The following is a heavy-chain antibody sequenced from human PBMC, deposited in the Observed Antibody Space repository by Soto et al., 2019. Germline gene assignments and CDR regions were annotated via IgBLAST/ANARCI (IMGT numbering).Heavy chain of an antibody. CDR1: GGSVSSGSSY. CDR3: ARAGIAAAGMWDFDY. J-gene: IGHJ4*02. V-gene: IGHV4-61*01. Sequence: SETLSLTCTVSGGSVSSGSSYWSWIRQPPGKGLEWIGYVYYSGYTNYNPSLQSRVTISVDTSKNQFSLNLSSVTAADTAVYYCARAGIAAAGMWDFDYWGQGTLVTVSS. CDR2: VYYSGYT. D-gene: IGHD6-13*01.